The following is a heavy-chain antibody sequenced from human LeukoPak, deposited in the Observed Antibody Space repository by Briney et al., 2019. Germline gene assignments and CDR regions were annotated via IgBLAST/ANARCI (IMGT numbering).Heavy chain of an antibody. CDR2: ISGSGGST. D-gene: IGHD6-19*01. V-gene: IGHV3-23*01. CDR3: AKDFLAVAQYYFDY. CDR1: GFTFSSYA. J-gene: IGHJ4*02. Sequence: SGGSLRPSCAASGFTFSSYAMSWVRQAPGKGLEWVSVISGSGGSTYYADSVKGRFTISRDNSKNTLYLQMNSLRAEDTAVYYCAKDFLAVAQYYFDYWGRGTLVTVSS.